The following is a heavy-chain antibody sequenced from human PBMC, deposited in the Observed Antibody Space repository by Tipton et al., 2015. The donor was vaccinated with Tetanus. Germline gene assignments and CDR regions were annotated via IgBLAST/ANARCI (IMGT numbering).Heavy chain of an antibody. CDR1: GASITTYH. CDR3: EGGDYYETSLRDYYGEEV. CDR2: IYYTGAT. Sequence: TLSLTCTVSGASITTYHWSWLRQTPGRGLEWIGHIYYTGATSYNSSLQSRVTLSIDTSKNQFSLKMTSVTAADTAVYFCEGGDYYETSLRDYYGEEVWGQGTTVTVSS. V-gene: IGHV4-59*07. D-gene: IGHD3-16*01. J-gene: IGHJ6*02.